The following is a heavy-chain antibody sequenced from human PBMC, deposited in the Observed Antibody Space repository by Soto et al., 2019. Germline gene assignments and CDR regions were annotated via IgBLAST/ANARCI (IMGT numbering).Heavy chain of an antibody. Sequence: SETLSLTCAVYGGSFSGYYWSWIRQPPGKGLEWIGEINHSGSTNYNPSLKSRVTISVDTSKNQFSLKLSSVTAADTAVYYCARRKIVVVPAAIRRVHWFDPWGQGTLVTVSS. CDR2: INHSGST. D-gene: IGHD2-2*02. CDR3: ARRKIVVVPAAIRRVHWFDP. J-gene: IGHJ5*02. V-gene: IGHV4-34*01. CDR1: GGSFSGYY.